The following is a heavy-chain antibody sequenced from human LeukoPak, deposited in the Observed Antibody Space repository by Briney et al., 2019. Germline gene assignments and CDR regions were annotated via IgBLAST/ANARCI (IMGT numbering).Heavy chain of an antibody. Sequence: ASVKVSCKASGYTFTDYGMHWVRQATGQGLEWMGRINPNSGDTNYAQKFQGRVTMTRDTSISTAYMELSRLRSDDTAVFYCARDYCSSTSCLFDYWGQGTLVTVSS. J-gene: IGHJ4*02. CDR1: GYTFTDYG. CDR2: INPNSGDT. D-gene: IGHD2-2*01. V-gene: IGHV1-2*06. CDR3: ARDYCSSTSCLFDY.